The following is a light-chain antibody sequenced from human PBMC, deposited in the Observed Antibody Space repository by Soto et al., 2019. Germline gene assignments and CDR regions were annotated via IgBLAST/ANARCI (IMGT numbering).Light chain of an antibody. CDR2: DAS. CDR3: QQRSNWPPYT. J-gene: IGKJ2*01. V-gene: IGKV3-11*01. CDR1: QSVSSN. Sequence: EIVLTQSPATLSLSPGERATLSCRASQSVSSNLAWYQQKPGQAPRLLIYDASNRATGIPAKFSGSGSGTDVTIPISSLEPEDFAVYYWQQRSNWPPYTFGQGTKLEIK.